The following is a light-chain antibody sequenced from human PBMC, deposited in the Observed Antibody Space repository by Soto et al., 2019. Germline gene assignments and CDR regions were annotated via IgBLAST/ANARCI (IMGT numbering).Light chain of an antibody. CDR1: SSNIGNNY. J-gene: IGLJ1*01. CDR3: GIGDSALSAYG. Sequence: QSVLAQPPSVSAAPGQKVTLSCAGRSSNIGNNYVSWYQPLPGTAPKLLIYDNNKRPSGIPDRFSGSKSGTSATLGITGRETGDGADYIGGIGDSALSAYGFGTGTKVTVL. CDR2: DNN. V-gene: IGLV1-51*01.